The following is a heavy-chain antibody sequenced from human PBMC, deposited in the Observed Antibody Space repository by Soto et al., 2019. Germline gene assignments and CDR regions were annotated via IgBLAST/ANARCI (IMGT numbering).Heavy chain of an antibody. D-gene: IGHD6-13*01. V-gene: IGHV3-7*05. CDR3: ARAMVMVQQRVPFDY. J-gene: IGHJ4*02. Sequence: EVQLVESGGGLVQPGGSLRLSCAASGFTFSSYWMSWVRQAPGKGLEWVANIKQDGSEKYYVDSVKGRFTISRDNAKNSLYLQMNSLRAEDTAVYYCARAMVMVQQRVPFDYWGQGTLVTVSS. CDR2: IKQDGSEK. CDR1: GFTFSSYW.